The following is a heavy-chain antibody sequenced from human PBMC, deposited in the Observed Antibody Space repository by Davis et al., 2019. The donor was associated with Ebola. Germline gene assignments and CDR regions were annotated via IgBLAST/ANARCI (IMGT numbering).Heavy chain of an antibody. CDR2: IKQDGSEK. V-gene: IGHV3-7*01. D-gene: IGHD1-26*01. CDR1: GFTFSSYW. Sequence: GESLKISCAASGFTFSSYWMSWVRQAPGKGLEWVANIKQDGSEKYYVDSVKGRFTISRDNAKNSLYLQMNSLRAEDTAVYYCARDTRRYSGSPYYYYYGMDVWGQGTTVTVSS. J-gene: IGHJ6*02. CDR3: ARDTRRYSGSPYYYYYGMDV.